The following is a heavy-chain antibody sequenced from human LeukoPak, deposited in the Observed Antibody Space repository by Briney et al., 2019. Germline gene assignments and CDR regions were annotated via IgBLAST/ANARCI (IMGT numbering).Heavy chain of an antibody. Sequence: GASVKVSCKASAHTFTGYYMHWVRQAPGQGLEWMGWINPNSGGTNYAQKFQGRVTMTRDTSISTAYMELSRLRSDDTAVYYCARARGVVPASNYWGQGTLVTVSS. J-gene: IGHJ4*02. CDR2: INPNSGGT. CDR3: ARARGVVPASNY. V-gene: IGHV1-2*02. CDR1: AHTFTGYY. D-gene: IGHD2-2*01.